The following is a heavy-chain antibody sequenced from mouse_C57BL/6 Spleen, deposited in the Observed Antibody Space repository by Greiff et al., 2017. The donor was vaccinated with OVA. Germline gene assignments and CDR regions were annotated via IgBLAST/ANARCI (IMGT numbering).Heavy chain of an antibody. CDR1: GFTFSDYG. Sequence: EVQLVESGGGLVKPGGSLKLSCAASGFTFSDYGMHWVRQAPEKGLEWVAYISSGSSTIYYADTVKGRFTISRDNAKNTLFLQMTSLRSEDTAMYYCARGGYYGSHWYFDVWGTGTTVTVSS. CDR2: ISSGSSTI. CDR3: ARGGYYGSHWYFDV. V-gene: IGHV5-17*01. D-gene: IGHD1-1*01. J-gene: IGHJ1*03.